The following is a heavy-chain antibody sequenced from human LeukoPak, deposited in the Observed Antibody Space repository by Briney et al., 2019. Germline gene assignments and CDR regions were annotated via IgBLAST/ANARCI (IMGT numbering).Heavy chain of an antibody. Sequence: SETLSLTCAVYGGSFSGYYWSWIRQPPGKGLEWIGEINHSGSTNYNPSFKSRVTISVDTSKNQFSLKLGSVTAADTAVYYCARGGPFTMVRDNWFDPWGQGTLVTVSS. V-gene: IGHV4-34*01. CDR2: INHSGST. D-gene: IGHD3-10*01. CDR3: ARGGPFTMVRDNWFDP. J-gene: IGHJ5*02. CDR1: GGSFSGYY.